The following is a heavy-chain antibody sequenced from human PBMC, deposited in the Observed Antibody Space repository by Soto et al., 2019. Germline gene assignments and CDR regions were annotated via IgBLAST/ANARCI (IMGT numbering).Heavy chain of an antibody. CDR1: GFTVSSNY. V-gene: IGHV3-53*04. D-gene: IGHD2-2*01. Sequence: GGSLTLSCAAYGFTVSSNYMRWVRQAPKKKLEWVSLIYSGGSTYYADSVKGLFTISRHNSKNTLYLQMNSLRAEDTAVYYCASFFVVPAANPSAQYYYYGMDVWGQGTTVTVSS. J-gene: IGHJ6*02. CDR2: IYSGGST. CDR3: ASFFVVPAANPSAQYYYYGMDV.